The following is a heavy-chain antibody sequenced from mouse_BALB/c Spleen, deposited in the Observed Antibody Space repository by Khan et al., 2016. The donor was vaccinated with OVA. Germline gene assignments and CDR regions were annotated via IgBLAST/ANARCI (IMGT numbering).Heavy chain of an antibody. CDR1: GFTFSSFA. J-gene: IGHJ4*01. CDR2: ISGGGHYT. D-gene: IGHD2-2*01. V-gene: IGHV5-9-3*01. CDR3: ARRLVAYYGMDY. Sequence: EVELGEPGGGVVKPGGSLKLSCSASGFTFSSFAMSWVRQTPEKRLEWVATISGGGHYTCYPDSVKGRCSSSRDNARNTLYLQMSSLRSEDTAMYYCARRLVAYYGMDYWGQGTSVTVSS.